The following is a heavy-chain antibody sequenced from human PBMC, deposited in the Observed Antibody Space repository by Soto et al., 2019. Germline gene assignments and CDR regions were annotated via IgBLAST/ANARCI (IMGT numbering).Heavy chain of an antibody. CDR2: IYYSGST. Sequence: SETLSLTCTVSGGSISSSSYYWGWIRQPPGKGLEWIGSIYYSGSTYYNPSLKSRVTISVDTSKNQFSLKLSSVTAADTAVYYCARTRGYDDFWSGYRSMHYYYSYGMDVWGQGTTVTVSS. CDR3: ARTRGYDDFWSGYRSMHYYYSYGMDV. D-gene: IGHD3-3*01. CDR1: GGSISSSSYY. V-gene: IGHV4-39*01. J-gene: IGHJ6*02.